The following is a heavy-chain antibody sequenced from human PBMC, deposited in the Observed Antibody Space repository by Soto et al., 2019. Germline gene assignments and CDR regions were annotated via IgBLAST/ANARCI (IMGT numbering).Heavy chain of an antibody. D-gene: IGHD6-19*01. CDR2: VNAYNGNT. Sequence: QVQLVQSGAEVKKPGASVKVSCKASGYTFTSYGISWVRQAPGQGLEWMGWVNAYNGNTNYAQKFPGTVTMTTATSTSTAYMDLRSLRSDDTAVYSCARAAVSGRTGFDYWGQGTLVTVSS. CDR1: GYTFTSYG. J-gene: IGHJ4*02. V-gene: IGHV1-18*01. CDR3: ARAAVSGRTGFDY.